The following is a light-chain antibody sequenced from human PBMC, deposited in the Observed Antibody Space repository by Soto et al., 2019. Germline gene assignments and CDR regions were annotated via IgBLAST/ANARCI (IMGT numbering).Light chain of an antibody. Sequence: EIVMTQSPATLSVSPGERATLSCRASQSVSSNLAWYQQKPGQAPRLLLYGASTRATGIPARFSGSGSGTEFTLTISSLQSEDFAVYYCQQCNTWPLTFGPGTKVDIK. CDR3: QQCNTWPLT. V-gene: IGKV3-15*01. CDR1: QSVSSN. CDR2: GAS. J-gene: IGKJ3*01.